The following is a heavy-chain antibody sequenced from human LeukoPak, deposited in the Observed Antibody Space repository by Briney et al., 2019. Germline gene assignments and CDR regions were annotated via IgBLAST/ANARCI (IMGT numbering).Heavy chain of an antibody. CDR1: DDSISDYY. D-gene: IGHD3-16*01. J-gene: IGHJ4*02. CDR3: TRGAGWLIDY. V-gene: IGHV4-59*01. Sequence: PSETLSLTCTVSDDSISDYYRGWIRQPPGKGLEWIGYYYNSGRSTYNPSLKSRVTISADTSKNHFSLKLNSVTTADTAVYYCTRGAGWLIDYWGQGILVTVSS. CDR2: YYNSGRS.